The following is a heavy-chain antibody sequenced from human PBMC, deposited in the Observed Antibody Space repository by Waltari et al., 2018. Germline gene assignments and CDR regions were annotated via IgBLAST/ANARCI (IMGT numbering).Heavy chain of an antibody. CDR1: GGSISSGGYY. Sequence: QVQLQESGPGLVKPSQTLSLTCTVSGGSISSGGYYWSWIRQHPWKGLEWIGYIYYSGSTYYNPSLKSRVTISVDTSKNQFSLKLSSVTAADTAVYYCARDSGPYCSSTSCYGHLKLLEHYGMDVWGQGTTVTVSS. CDR3: ARDSGPYCSSTSCYGHLKLLEHYGMDV. CDR2: IYYSGST. D-gene: IGHD2-2*01. V-gene: IGHV4-31*03. J-gene: IGHJ6*02.